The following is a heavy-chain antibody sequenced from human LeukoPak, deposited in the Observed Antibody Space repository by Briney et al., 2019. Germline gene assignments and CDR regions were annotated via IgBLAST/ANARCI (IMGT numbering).Heavy chain of an antibody. D-gene: IGHD3-22*01. CDR2: IHYSGFT. CDR1: GGSIRSYH. CDR3: SRREDSGTSGYYGL. Sequence: SETLSLTCTVSGGSIRSYHWSWIRQPPGKGLEWIGYIHYSGFTNYNPSLKSLVTISVDTSKNQLSLKLNSVTAADTAVYYCSRREDSGTSGYYGLWGQGTLVTVSS. V-gene: IGHV4-59*08. J-gene: IGHJ4*02.